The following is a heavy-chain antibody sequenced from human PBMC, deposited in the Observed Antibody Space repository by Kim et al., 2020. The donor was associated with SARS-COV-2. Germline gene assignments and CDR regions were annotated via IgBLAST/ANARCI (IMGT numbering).Heavy chain of an antibody. CDR2: ISSSSSYT. CDR1: GFTFSDYY. D-gene: IGHD5-12*01. Sequence: GGSLRFSCAASGFTFSDYYMSWIRQAPGKGLEWVSYISSSSSYTNYADSVKGRFTISRDNAKNSLYLQMNSLRAEDTAVYYCARPYSGPYYFDYWGQGTLVTVSS. V-gene: IGHV3-11*03. CDR3: ARPYSGPYYFDY. J-gene: IGHJ4*02.